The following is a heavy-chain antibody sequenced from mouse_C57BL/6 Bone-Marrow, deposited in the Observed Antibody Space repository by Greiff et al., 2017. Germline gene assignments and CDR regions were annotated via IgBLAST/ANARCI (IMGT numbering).Heavy chain of an antibody. V-gene: IGHV14-4*01. CDR1: GFNIKDDY. Sequence: VQLQQSGAELVRPGASVKLSCTASGFNIKDDYMHWVKQRPEQGLEWIGWIDPENGDTEYASKFQGKATITADTSSNTAYLQLSRLTSEDTAVYYCTTFGYYYGLWYFDVWGTGTTVTVSS. CDR3: TTFGYYYGLWYFDV. D-gene: IGHD1-1*01. CDR2: IDPENGDT. J-gene: IGHJ1*03.